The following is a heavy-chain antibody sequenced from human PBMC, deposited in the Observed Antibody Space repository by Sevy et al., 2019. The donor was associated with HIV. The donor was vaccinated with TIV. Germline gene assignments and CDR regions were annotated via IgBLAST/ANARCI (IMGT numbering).Heavy chain of an antibody. CDR1: GDSISSYY. Sequence: SETLSLTCTLSGDSISSYYSTWVRQPPGKGLEWIGYLYYSGITNYNPSLKSRVTISIDTSKNQFSLKLSSVTAADTAVYYCARGLDYYFDYWGQGTLVTVSS. CDR2: LYYSGIT. CDR3: ARGLDYYFDY. D-gene: IGHD4-17*01. J-gene: IGHJ4*02. V-gene: IGHV4-59*08.